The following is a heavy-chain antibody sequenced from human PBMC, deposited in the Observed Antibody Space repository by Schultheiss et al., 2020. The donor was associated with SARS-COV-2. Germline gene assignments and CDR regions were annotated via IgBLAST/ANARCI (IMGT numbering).Heavy chain of an antibody. Sequence: GESLKISCAASGFTFGSYSMNWVRQAPGKGLEWVSSISSSGSYIYYADSMKGRFTISRDNAKNSLYLQMHTLRAEDTAVYYCARDFSYCSSTSCRYGVDYYYYYGMDVWGQGTTVTVSS. CDR3: ARDFSYCSSTSCRYGVDYYYYYGMDV. J-gene: IGHJ6*02. D-gene: IGHD2-2*01. V-gene: IGHV3-21*01. CDR2: ISSSGSYI. CDR1: GFTFGSYS.